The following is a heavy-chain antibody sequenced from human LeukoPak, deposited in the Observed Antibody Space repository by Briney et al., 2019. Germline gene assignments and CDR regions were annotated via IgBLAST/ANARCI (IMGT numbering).Heavy chain of an antibody. V-gene: IGHV4-34*01. D-gene: IGHD3-22*01. CDR3: ARGRLTMIVVVPDRGYMDV. J-gene: IGHJ6*03. CDR1: GGSFSGYY. CDR2: INHSGST. Sequence: PSETLSLTCAVYGGSFSGYYWSWIRQPPGKGLEWIGEINHSGSTNYNPSLKSRVTISVDTSKNQFSLKLGSVTAADTAVYYCARGRLTMIVVVPDRGYMDVWGKGTTVTVSS.